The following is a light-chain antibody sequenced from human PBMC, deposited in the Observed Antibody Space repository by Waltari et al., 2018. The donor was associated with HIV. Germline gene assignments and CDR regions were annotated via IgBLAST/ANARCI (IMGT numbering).Light chain of an antibody. CDR1: QNISDY. CDR3: QQSYSLPPT. Sequence: DIKMTQSPSSLSASVGDRVTITCRESQNISDYLNWYQKRPGKAPILLIYAASTLQSGVPSTFSGSGSGTHFTLTISSLQPGDFGTYYCQQSYSLPPTFGQGTKVEIK. CDR2: AAS. V-gene: IGKV1-39*01. J-gene: IGKJ1*01.